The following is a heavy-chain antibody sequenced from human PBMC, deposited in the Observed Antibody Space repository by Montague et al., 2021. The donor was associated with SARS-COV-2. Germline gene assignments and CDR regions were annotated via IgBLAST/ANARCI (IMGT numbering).Heavy chain of an antibody. CDR2: IYYNGST. D-gene: IGHD5-24*01. V-gene: IGHV4-59*01. Sequence: SETLSLTCTVSGGSISSYYWSWIRQPPGKELEWIGYIYYNGSTNYNPSLKSRVTISVDASKNQFSLKLSSVTAADTAVYYCARVFPRWLQFDPYFDYWGQGTLVTVSS. J-gene: IGHJ4*02. CDR1: GGSISSYY. CDR3: ARVFPRWLQFDPYFDY.